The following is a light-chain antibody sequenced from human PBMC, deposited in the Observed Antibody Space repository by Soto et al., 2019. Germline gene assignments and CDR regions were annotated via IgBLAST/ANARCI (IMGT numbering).Light chain of an antibody. CDR2: DAS. V-gene: IGKV1-5*01. J-gene: IGKJ1*01. CDR3: QQYNGYSTWT. CDR1: QSISIW. Sequence: DLQMTQSPSTLSASVGDRITITCRASQSISIWLAWYQQTPGKAPKILIYDASRLETGVPSRFSGSGSGTEFTLTISSLQPDDFATYYCQQYNGYSTWTFGQGTRVETK.